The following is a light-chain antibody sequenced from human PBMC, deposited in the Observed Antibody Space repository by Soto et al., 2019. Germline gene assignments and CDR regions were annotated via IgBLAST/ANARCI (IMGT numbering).Light chain of an antibody. Sequence: QSALTQPRSVSGSPGQSVTISCTGTSIDVGTYDFVSWYQQHPGKAPRLMIFDVSERPSGVPDRFSGSKSGNTASLTISGLQAEDEADYYCCLNAVTIYVFGIGTKVTV. CDR2: DVS. CDR3: CLNAVTIYV. CDR1: SIDVGTYDF. V-gene: IGLV2-11*01. J-gene: IGLJ1*01.